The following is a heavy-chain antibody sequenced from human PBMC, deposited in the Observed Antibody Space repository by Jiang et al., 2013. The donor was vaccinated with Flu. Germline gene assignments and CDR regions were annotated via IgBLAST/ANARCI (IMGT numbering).Heavy chain of an antibody. V-gene: IGHV4-39*01. CDR1: GGSISSSSYY. CDR3: ASEQWFGNPIDY. D-gene: IGHD3-10*01. CDR2: IYYSGST. Sequence: GSGLVKPSETLSLTCTVSGGSISSSSYYWGWIRQPPGKGLEWIGSIYYSGSTYYNPSLKSRVTISVDTSKNQFSLKLSSVTAADTAVYYCASEQWFGNPIDYWGQGTLVTVSS. J-gene: IGHJ4*02.